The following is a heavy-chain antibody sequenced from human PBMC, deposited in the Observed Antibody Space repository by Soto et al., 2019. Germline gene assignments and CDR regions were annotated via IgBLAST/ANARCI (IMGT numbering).Heavy chain of an antibody. CDR3: ARAMEYCSGAGCYREGYYYYGMDV. CDR2: INSDETNT. J-gene: IGHJ6*02. CDR1: GFTFSSYC. Sequence: GGSLRLSCSASGFTFSSYCMHWVRQVPGKGPVWVSRINSDETNTRYADSVKGRFTISRDNAKNMLYLQMNSLRAEDTAVYYCARAMEYCSGAGCYREGYYYYGMDVWGQGTPVTVSS. V-gene: IGHV3-74*01. D-gene: IGHD2-15*01.